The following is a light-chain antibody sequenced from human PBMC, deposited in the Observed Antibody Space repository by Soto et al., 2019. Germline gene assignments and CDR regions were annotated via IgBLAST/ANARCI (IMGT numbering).Light chain of an antibody. J-gene: IGLJ3*02. V-gene: IGLV3-21*02. Sequence: LAQPPSLSLAPGQTARITCGGNNIGSKSVHWYQQRPGQAPVLVVYDDSDRPSGIPERFSGSNSGNMATLTISGVEAGDEADYFCQVWDSGSDHPWVFGGGTK. CDR1: NIGSKS. CDR2: DDS. CDR3: QVWDSGSDHPWV.